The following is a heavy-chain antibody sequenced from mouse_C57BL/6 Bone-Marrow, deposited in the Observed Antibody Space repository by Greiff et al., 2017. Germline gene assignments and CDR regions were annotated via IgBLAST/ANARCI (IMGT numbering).Heavy chain of an antibody. V-gene: IGHV5-2*01. CDR3: AKFTTGDAMDY. Sequence: EVMLVESGGGLVQPGASLKLSCESNEYEFPSHDMSWVRKTPEKRLELVAAINSDGGSTYYPDTMERRFIISRDNTEKTLYLQMSSLRSEDTALYYWAKFTTGDAMDYWGQGTSVTVSS. J-gene: IGHJ4*01. CDR1: EYEFPSHD. CDR2: INSDGGST. D-gene: IGHD1-1*01.